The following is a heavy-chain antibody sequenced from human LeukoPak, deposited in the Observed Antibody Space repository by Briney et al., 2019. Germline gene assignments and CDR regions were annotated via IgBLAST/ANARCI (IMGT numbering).Heavy chain of an antibody. Sequence: GGSLRLFCVASGFTFHSYWMLWVRHARGKGLVWVSRINSDWSSTSYADSVKRRFTIYRDNAKNTLYLQMNSLRAEDTAVYYCARDLRDGYNAAVDYWGQGTLVTVSS. CDR3: ARDLRDGYNAAVDY. V-gene: IGHV3-74*01. D-gene: IGHD5-24*01. J-gene: IGHJ4*02. CDR2: INSDWSST. CDR1: GFTFHSYW.